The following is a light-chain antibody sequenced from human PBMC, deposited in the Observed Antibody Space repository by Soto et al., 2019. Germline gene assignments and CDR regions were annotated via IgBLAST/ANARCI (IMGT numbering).Light chain of an antibody. CDR3: SSYTSSSTLCV. V-gene: IGLV2-14*01. CDR2: EVS. CDR1: SSDVGGYNY. J-gene: IGLJ1*01. Sequence: QSVLTQPASESGSPGQSITISCTGTSSDVGGYNYVSWYQQHPGKAPKLMLYEVSNRPSGISNRFSGSKSGNTASLTISGLQAEDEADYYCSSYTSSSTLCVFGTGTKVTVL.